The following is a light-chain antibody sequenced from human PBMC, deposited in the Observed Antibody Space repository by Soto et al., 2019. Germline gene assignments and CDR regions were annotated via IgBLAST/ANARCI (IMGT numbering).Light chain of an antibody. CDR2: AAS. J-gene: IGKJ4*01. Sequence: DIQMTQSPSSLSASVGDRVTITCRASQGITNYLAWYRQKPGKVPELLISAASTLQSGVPSRFSGSGSGTEFTLPITSLQSEDVATYYCQKYNSAPLTFGGGTRVEIK. CDR3: QKYNSAPLT. CDR1: QGITNY. V-gene: IGKV1-27*01.